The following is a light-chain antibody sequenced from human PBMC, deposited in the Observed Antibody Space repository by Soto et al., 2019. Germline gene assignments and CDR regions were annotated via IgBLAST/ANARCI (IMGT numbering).Light chain of an antibody. CDR2: WAS. J-gene: IGKJ4*01. V-gene: IGKV4-1*01. CDR3: QQYYTTPLT. CDR1: QSGLYSPDNKNY. Sequence: DIVMTQSPDSLAVSLGEASTINCKSSQSGLYSPDNKNYLGWYQQKPGQAPKLLINWASMRESGIPDRFSGSGSGSDFTLTISSLQAEDVAVYYCQQYYTTPLTFGGGTKVDIK.